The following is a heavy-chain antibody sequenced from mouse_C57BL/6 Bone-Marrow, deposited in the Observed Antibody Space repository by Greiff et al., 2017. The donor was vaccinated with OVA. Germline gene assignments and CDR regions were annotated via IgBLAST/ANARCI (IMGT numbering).Heavy chain of an antibody. CDR3: SRSLWLRLFDY. D-gene: IGHD2-2*01. V-gene: IGHV1-18*01. CDR2: INPNNGGT. CDR1: GYTFTDYN. Sequence: VQLKESGPELVKPGVSVKIPCKASGYTFTDYNMDWVKQGHGKSLEWIGDINPNNGGTFYNQKFKGKATLTVDKSSSTAYNELRSLTSENTAVYDLSRSLWLRLFDYWGQGTTPTVSS. J-gene: IGHJ2*01.